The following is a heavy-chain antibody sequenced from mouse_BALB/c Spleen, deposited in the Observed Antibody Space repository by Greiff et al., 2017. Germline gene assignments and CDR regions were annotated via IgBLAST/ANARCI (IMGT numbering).Heavy chain of an antibody. CDR1: GFTFSSFG. V-gene: IGHV5-17*02. CDR2: ISSGSSTI. CDR3: ARDDYDGYFDV. Sequence: EVKLMESGGGLVQPGGSRKLSCAASGFTFSSFGMHWVRQAPEKGLEWVAYISSGSSTIYYADTVKGRFTISRDNPKNTLFLQMTSLRSEDTAMYYCARDDYDGYFDVWGAGTTVTVSS. D-gene: IGHD2-4*01. J-gene: IGHJ1*01.